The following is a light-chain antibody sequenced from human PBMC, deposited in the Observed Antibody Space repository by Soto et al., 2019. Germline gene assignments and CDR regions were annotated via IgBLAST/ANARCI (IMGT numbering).Light chain of an antibody. CDR3: QQRYHWPNT. Sequence: EIVLTQSPATLSLSPGERATLSCRASQSVGTYLAWYQHNPGQAPRLLIYDASNRATGSPARFSGSGSGTDFTLTISSPEPEDFAVYYFQQRYHWPNTFGQGTKLEIK. CDR1: QSVGTY. J-gene: IGKJ2*01. CDR2: DAS. V-gene: IGKV3-11*01.